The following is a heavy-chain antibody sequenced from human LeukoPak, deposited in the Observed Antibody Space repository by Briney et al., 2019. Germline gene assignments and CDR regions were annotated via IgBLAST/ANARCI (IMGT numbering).Heavy chain of an antibody. CDR1: GGSFSGYY. CDR3: VRVYGSDFAHFDY. V-gene: IGHV4-34*09. Sequence: SETLSLTCAVYGGSFSGYYWSWIRQPPGKGLEWIGEINHSGSTNYNPSLKSRVTISVDTSKNQFSLKLSSVTAADTAVYYCVRVYGSDFAHFDYWGQGTLVTVSS. D-gene: IGHD2-21*02. J-gene: IGHJ4*02. CDR2: INHSGST.